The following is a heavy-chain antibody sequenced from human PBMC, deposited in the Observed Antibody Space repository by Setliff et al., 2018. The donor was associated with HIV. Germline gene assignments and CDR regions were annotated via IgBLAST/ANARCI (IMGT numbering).Heavy chain of an antibody. Sequence: ASVQVSCKPSGYTFTTEGLSWVRQAPGQGLEWMGWISTYSDETSYSQNFQGRVTMTTDTSTSTAYMELRSLRSDDTAVYFCARDVEHMMDVWGQGTTVTVSS. CDR1: GYTFTTEG. V-gene: IGHV1-18*01. CDR3: ARDVEHMMDV. CDR2: ISTYSDET. J-gene: IGHJ6*02.